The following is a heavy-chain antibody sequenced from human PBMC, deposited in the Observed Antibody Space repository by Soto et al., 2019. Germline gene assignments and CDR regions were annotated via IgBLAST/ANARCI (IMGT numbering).Heavy chain of an antibody. D-gene: IGHD3-10*01. J-gene: IGHJ4*02. CDR3: ARPLWFGELSGDLDY. Sequence: QVQLVESGGGVVQPGRSLRLSCAASGFTFSSYGMHWVRQAPGKGLEWVAVISYDGSNKYYADSVKGRFTISRENSKNTLYLQMNSLRAEDTAVYYCARPLWFGELSGDLDYWGQGTLVTVSS. CDR1: GFTFSSYG. V-gene: IGHV3-30*03. CDR2: ISYDGSNK.